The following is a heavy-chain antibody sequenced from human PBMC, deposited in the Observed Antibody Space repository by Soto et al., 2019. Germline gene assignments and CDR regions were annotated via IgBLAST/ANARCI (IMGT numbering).Heavy chain of an antibody. J-gene: IGHJ6*02. CDR2: IIPIFGPA. CDR3: ATGSFTSTGGTIGSHYNAMYV. CDR1: GGTFSSHS. V-gene: IGHV1-69*13. Sequence: SVKVSCKSSGGTFSSHSINWVRQAPGQGLEWMGGIIPIFGPANFAKKFQGRVTITADESTTTAYMELSTLTSEDTAVYYCATGSFTSTGGTIGSHYNAMYVWS. D-gene: IGHD3-3*01.